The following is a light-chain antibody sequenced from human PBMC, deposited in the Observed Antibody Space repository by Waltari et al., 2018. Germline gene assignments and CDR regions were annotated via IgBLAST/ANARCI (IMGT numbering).Light chain of an antibody. CDR2: DVS. CDR3: SSYTSSNTWV. V-gene: IGLV2-14*01. J-gene: IGLJ3*02. CDR1: RSDIGIYNY. Sequence: QSALTPPASVSGAPGPPITISCNGTRSDIGIYNYDSWYQQHPDKAPKLIIYDVSERPSGVSNRFSASKSGDTASLTISGLQAEDEADYYCSSYTSSNTWVFGGGTKVTVL.